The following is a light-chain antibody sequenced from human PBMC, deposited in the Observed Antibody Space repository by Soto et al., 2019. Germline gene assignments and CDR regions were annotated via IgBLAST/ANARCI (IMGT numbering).Light chain of an antibody. CDR2: SNN. Sequence: QSVLTQPPSASGTPGQRLTISCSGSSSNIGSNIVNWYQQLPGTAPKLLIYSNNQWPSGVPDRFSGSKSGTSASLAISGLQSEDEADYYCATWDDSLNSWVFGGGTKVTVL. J-gene: IGLJ3*02. V-gene: IGLV1-44*01. CDR3: ATWDDSLNSWV. CDR1: SSNIGSNI.